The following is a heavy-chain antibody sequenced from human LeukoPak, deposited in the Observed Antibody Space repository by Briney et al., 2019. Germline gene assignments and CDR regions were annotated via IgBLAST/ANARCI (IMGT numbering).Heavy chain of an antibody. Sequence: GGSLRLSCAASGFTFNIYAMSWVRQAPGKGLEWVAAISDSGVSTYYADSVKGRFTISRDNSKNTLYLQMNSPRAEDTAVHFCATQANGYKIPFDYWGQGTLVTVSS. CDR2: ISDSGVST. V-gene: IGHV3-23*01. CDR1: GFTFNIYA. CDR3: ATQANGYKIPFDY. D-gene: IGHD3-22*01. J-gene: IGHJ4*02.